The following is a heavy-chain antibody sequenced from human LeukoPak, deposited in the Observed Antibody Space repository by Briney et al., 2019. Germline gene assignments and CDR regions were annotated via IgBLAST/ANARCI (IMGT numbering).Heavy chain of an antibody. Sequence: ASVKVSCKASGYTFTSYGISWVRQAPGQGLEWMGWISAYNGNTNYAQKLQGRVTMTTDTSTSTAYMELRSLRSDDTAVYYCARANYDFWSGYYRGGDWFDPWGQGTLVTVSS. D-gene: IGHD3-3*01. CDR2: ISAYNGNT. V-gene: IGHV1-18*01. CDR1: GYTFTSYG. J-gene: IGHJ5*02. CDR3: ARANYDFWSGYYRGGDWFDP.